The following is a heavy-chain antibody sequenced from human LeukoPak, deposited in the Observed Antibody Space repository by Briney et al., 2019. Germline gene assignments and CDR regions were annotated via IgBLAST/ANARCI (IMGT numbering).Heavy chain of an antibody. CDR1: GFTFTSYGMQFSSYG. J-gene: IGHJ6*03. D-gene: IGHD3-16*01. CDR2: IRSDGRNT. CDR3: AKLKINYYHYMDV. V-gene: IGHV3-30*02. Sequence: GGSLRLSCAASGFTFTSYGMQFSSYGMHWVRQAPGKGLEWVAFIRSDGRNTYYADSVKGRFTISRDNTKNTLYLQMSSLRAEDTAVYYCAKLKINYYHYMDVWGKGTTVIVSS.